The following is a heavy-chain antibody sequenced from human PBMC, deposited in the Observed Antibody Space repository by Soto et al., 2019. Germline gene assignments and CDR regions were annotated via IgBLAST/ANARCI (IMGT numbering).Heavy chain of an antibody. CDR2: IKFDGSFT. V-gene: IGHV3-74*01. CDR3: ARGLRTYDVGDV. CDR1: GFTFSDYW. J-gene: IGHJ6*02. D-gene: IGHD4-17*01. Sequence: EVQLVESGGGLVQPGGSLRLSCVASGFTFSDYWIHWVRQAPGKGLVWVSRIKFDGSFTSHADSVKGRFTISSDNARNTVHLQMDSLRAEDTGVYYCARGLRTYDVGDVWGQGTTVTVSS.